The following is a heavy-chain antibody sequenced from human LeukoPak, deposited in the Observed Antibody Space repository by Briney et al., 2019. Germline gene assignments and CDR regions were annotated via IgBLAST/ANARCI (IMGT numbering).Heavy chain of an antibody. J-gene: IGHJ5*02. V-gene: IGHV1-46*01. CDR2: INPSGGRT. CDR3: ARDRELRTVLIGDGWFDP. Sequence: ASVKVSCKTSGYTFTDYYMNWVRQAPGQGLEWMGIINPSGGRTTYAQKFQARVTMTRDTSTSTVYMELSSLRSDDTAVYYCARDRELRTVLIGDGWFDPWGQGTLVTVSS. CDR1: GYTFTDYY. D-gene: IGHD1-7*01.